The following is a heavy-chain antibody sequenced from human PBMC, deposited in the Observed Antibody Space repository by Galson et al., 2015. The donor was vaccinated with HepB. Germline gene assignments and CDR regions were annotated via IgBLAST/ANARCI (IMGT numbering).Heavy chain of an antibody. Sequence: CAISGDSVSSNSAAWNWIRQSPSRGLEWLGRTYYRSKWYNSYAVSVKSRITINPDTTKNQFSLQLNSVTPEDTAIYYCARQLAYCVANTCQIFFDSWGQGTLVTVSS. D-gene: IGHD2-21*01. V-gene: IGHV6-1*01. CDR3: ARQLAYCVANTCQIFFDS. CDR2: TYYRSKWYN. J-gene: IGHJ4*02. CDR1: GDSVSSNSAA.